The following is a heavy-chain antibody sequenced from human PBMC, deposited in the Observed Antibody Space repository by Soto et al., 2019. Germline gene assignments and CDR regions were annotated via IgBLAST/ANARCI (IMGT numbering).Heavy chain of an antibody. CDR3: ARGLVGSKYYYYYGMDV. J-gene: IGHJ6*02. D-gene: IGHD3-9*01. CDR1: GFTFSSYS. Sequence: GGSLRLFCAASGFTFSSYSMNWVRQAPGKGLEWVSSISSSSSYIYYADSVKGRFTISRDNAKNSLYLQMNSLRAEDTAVYYCARGLVGSKYYYYYGMDVWGQGTTVTVSS. V-gene: IGHV3-21*01. CDR2: ISSSSSYI.